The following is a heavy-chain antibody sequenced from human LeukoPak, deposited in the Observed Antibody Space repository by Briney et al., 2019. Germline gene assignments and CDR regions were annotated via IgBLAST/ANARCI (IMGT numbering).Heavy chain of an antibody. V-gene: IGHV4-4*07. CDR2: IYTSGST. J-gene: IGHJ4*02. D-gene: IGHD5-18*01. CDR3: ARERANTAMTYYFDY. CDR1: GGSISSYY. Sequence: ETLSLTCTVSGGSISSYYWSWIRQPAGKGLEWIGRIYTSGSTNYNPSLKSRVTMSVDTSKNQFSLKLSSVTAADTAVYYCARERANTAMTYYFDYWGQGTLVTVSS.